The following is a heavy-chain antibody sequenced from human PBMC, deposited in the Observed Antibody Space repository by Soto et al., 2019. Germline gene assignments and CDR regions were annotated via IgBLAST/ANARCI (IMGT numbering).Heavy chain of an antibody. CDR3: AKRFAYSSGLDGFDI. V-gene: IGHV3-23*01. CDR2: ISGSGGTT. CDR1: GFIVSSYA. D-gene: IGHD6-19*01. J-gene: IGHJ3*02. Sequence: GGSLRLASAASGFIVSSYAMAWVRQAPGKGLEWVSGISGSGGTTYYADSVKGRFTISRDSSKNTLYLQMNSLRAEDSAIYYCAKRFAYSSGLDGFDIWGQGTVVTVSS.